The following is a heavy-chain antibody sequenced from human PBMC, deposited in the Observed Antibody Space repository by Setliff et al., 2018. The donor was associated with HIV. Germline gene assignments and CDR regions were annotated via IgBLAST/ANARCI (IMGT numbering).Heavy chain of an antibody. Sequence: GGSLRLSCAASGFTFSSAWMSWVRQAPGKGLERVGRIKSKADGGATDYAAPVKGRFSISRDDSKNMLYLQMNSLRAEDTAVYYCARDGGEYWGQGTLVTVSS. CDR3: ARDGGEY. V-gene: IGHV3-15*01. CDR1: GFTFSSAW. D-gene: IGHD3-16*01. J-gene: IGHJ4*02. CDR2: IKSKADGGAT.